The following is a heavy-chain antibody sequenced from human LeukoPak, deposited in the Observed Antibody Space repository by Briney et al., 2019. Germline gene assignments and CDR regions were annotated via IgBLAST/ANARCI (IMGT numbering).Heavy chain of an antibody. J-gene: IGHJ4*02. CDR1: GFTVSNNY. D-gene: IGHD2-2*02. Sequence: GGSLRLSCVVSGFTVSNNYMSWVRQAPGKGLEWVGLIKSQTDGGTTNYAAPVKGRFTISRDDSKNTVYLEMNSLKTEDATVYFCTTRIPAAINDYWGQGTLVTVSS. V-gene: IGHV3-15*01. CDR3: TTRIPAAINDY. CDR2: IKSQTDGGTT.